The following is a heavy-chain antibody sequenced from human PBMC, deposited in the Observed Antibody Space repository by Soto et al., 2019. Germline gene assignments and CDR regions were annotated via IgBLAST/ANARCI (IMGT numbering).Heavy chain of an antibody. D-gene: IGHD3-9*01. Sequence: GGSLRLSCAASGFNVGDYEMNWVRQAPGKGLEWISMITSGGTVFYYADSVRGRFAVSRDDTENSLHLQMNSLRVEDTAMYYCARGRYALGVWGQGTTVTVSS. J-gene: IGHJ6*02. CDR2: ITSGGTVF. V-gene: IGHV3-48*03. CDR1: GFNVGDYE. CDR3: ARGRYALGV.